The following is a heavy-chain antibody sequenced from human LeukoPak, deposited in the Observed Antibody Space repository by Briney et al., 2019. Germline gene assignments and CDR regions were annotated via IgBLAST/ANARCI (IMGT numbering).Heavy chain of an antibody. Sequence: PGGSLRLACAASGFTFSSYAMHGVRQAPGKGLEWVAVISYDGSNKYYADSVKGRFTISRDNSKNTLYLQMNSLRAEDTAVYYCARSALRGILTGYYPAYWGQGTLVTVSS. CDR2: ISYDGSNK. D-gene: IGHD3-9*01. J-gene: IGHJ4*02. V-gene: IGHV3-30*04. CDR1: GFTFSSYA. CDR3: ARSALRGILTGYYPAY.